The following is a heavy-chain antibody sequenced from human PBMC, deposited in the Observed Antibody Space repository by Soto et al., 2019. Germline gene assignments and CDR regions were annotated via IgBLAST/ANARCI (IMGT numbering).Heavy chain of an antibody. D-gene: IGHD3-10*01. Sequence: QVQLVESGGGVVQPGRSLRLSCAASGFTFSSYGMHWVRQAPGKGLEWVAVIWYDGSNKYYADSVKGRFTISRDNSKNTLYLQMNSLRAEDTAVYYCARAMVRKNNRLLFDYWGQGTLVTVSS. CDR1: GFTFSSYG. V-gene: IGHV3-33*01. CDR2: IWYDGSNK. J-gene: IGHJ4*02. CDR3: ARAMVRKNNRLLFDY.